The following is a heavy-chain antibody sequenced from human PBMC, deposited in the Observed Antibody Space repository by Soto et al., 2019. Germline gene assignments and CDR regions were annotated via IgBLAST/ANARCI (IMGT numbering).Heavy chain of an antibody. CDR1: GGSISSGGYF. CDR3: ARDILLWFGELPPRAHDAFDI. V-gene: IGHV4-31*03. CDR2: INYSGST. J-gene: IGHJ3*02. D-gene: IGHD3-10*01. Sequence: QVQLQESGPGLVKPSQTLSLTCTVSGGSISSGGYFWSWIRQHPGKGLEWIGDINYSGSTYSNPSLKSRVTISVYTSKNQFSLKLSSVPAADTAVYYCARDILLWFGELPPRAHDAFDIWGQGTMVTVSS.